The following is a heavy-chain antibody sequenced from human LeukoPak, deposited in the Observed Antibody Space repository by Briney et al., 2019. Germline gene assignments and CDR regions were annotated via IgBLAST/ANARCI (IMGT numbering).Heavy chain of an antibody. CDR3: AKVYCSSTNCPPGY. V-gene: IGHV3-20*04. Sequence: PGGSLRLSCAAPGFAFDDYGMSWVRQAPGKGLEWVSGINWNGGSTGYADSVKGRFTISRDNAKNSLYLQMNSLRAEDTALYYCAKVYCSSTNCPPGYWGQGTLVTVSS. J-gene: IGHJ4*02. CDR1: GFAFDDYG. D-gene: IGHD2-2*01. CDR2: INWNGGST.